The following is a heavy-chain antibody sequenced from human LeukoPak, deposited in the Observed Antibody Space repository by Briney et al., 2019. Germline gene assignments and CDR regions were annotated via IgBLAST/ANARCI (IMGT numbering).Heavy chain of an antibody. J-gene: IGHJ5*02. CDR2: IYTSGST. CDR1: GGSLSSYY. CDR3: AREVLLAAAGRWFDP. V-gene: IGHV4-4*07. Sequence: SETLSLTCTVSGGSLSSYYWSWIRQPAGKGLEWIGRIYTSGSTNYNPSLKSRVTMSVDTSKNQFSLKLSSVTAADTAVYYCAREVLLAAAGRWFDPWGQGTLVTVSS. D-gene: IGHD6-13*01.